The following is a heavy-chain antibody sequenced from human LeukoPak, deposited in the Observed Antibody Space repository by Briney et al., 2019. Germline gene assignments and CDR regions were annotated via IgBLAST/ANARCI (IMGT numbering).Heavy chain of an antibody. CDR2: FDPEDGET. Sequence: ASVKVSCKVSGYTLTELSMHWVRQAPGKGLEWMGGFDPEDGETIYAQKLQGRVTMTTDTSTSTAYMELRSLRSDDTAVYYCAGHLTTLDSYAFDIWGQGTMVTVSS. V-gene: IGHV1-24*01. CDR1: GYTLTELS. D-gene: IGHD4-11*01. J-gene: IGHJ3*02. CDR3: AGHLTTLDSYAFDI.